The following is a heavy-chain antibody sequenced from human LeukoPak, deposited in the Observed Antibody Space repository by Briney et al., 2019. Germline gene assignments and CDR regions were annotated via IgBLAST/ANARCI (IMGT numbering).Heavy chain of an antibody. J-gene: IGHJ4*02. V-gene: IGHV3-11*01. Sequence: GGSLRLSCAASGFTFSDYYMSWIRQAPGKGLEWVSYISSSGSTIYYADSVKGRFTISRDNAKNSLYLQMNSLRAEDTAVYYCARRPYYYDSSGQVDYWGQRTLVTVSS. CDR2: ISSSGSTI. CDR1: GFTFSDYY. D-gene: IGHD3-22*01. CDR3: ARRPYYYDSSGQVDY.